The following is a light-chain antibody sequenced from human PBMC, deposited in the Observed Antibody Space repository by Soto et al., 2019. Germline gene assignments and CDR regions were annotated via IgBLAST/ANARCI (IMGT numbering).Light chain of an antibody. J-gene: IGKJ1*01. CDR3: QQYGSSLWS. CDR1: PSVSSSY. CDR2: GAS. Sequence: EIVLTQSPGTLSLSPGERATLSCRASPSVSSSYLAWYQQKPGKSPSLLIYGASSRDTGIPDRFSGSGSGSDFTLTISRLEPEDWAVYYCQQYGSSLWSFGQGTKVEIK. V-gene: IGKV3-20*01.